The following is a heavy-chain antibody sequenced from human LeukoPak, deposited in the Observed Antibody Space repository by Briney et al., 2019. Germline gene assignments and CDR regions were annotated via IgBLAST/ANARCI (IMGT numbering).Heavy chain of an antibody. CDR3: ARGRSGYYLDS. V-gene: IGHV1-2*02. J-gene: IGHJ4*02. Sequence: ASVKVSCTASVYTFTDYYMHWVRQAPGHGLEWMGWIYPDSGGTNYAQKFQGRVTMTRDTSISTAYMGLSRLTSDDTAVYYCARGRSGYYLDSWGQGTLVTVSS. CDR1: VYTFTDYY. CDR2: IYPDSGGT. D-gene: IGHD3-22*01.